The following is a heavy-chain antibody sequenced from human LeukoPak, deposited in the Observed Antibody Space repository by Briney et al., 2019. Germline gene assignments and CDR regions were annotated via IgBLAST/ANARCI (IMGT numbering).Heavy chain of an antibody. CDR1: GFTFSSYG. Sequence: GGSLRLSCAASGFTFSSYGMHRVRQAPGKGLEWVAFIRYDGSNKYYADSVKGRFTISRDNSKNTLYLQMNSLRAEDTAVYYCAKDLWVVAAKVLDYWGQGTLVTVSS. CDR3: AKDLWVVAAKVLDY. CDR2: IRYDGSNK. J-gene: IGHJ4*02. D-gene: IGHD2-15*01. V-gene: IGHV3-30*02.